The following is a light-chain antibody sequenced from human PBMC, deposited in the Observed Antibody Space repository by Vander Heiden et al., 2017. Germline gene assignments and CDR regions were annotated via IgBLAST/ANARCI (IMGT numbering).Light chain of an antibody. CDR3: QVWDADSYQHV. V-gene: IGLV3-21*02. CDR1: NIGSKS. J-gene: IGLJ1*01. Sequence: SYVLTQPPSVSVAPGQTARITCGGDNIGSKSVHWYQQKPGQAPVLVVHDDKDRPSGIPERFSGSNSGNTATLTISRVEAGDEADYYCQVWDADSYQHVFGTGTKV. CDR2: DDK.